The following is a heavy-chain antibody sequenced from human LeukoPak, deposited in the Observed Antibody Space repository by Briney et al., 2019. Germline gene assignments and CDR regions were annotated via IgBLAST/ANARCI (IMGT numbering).Heavy chain of an antibody. V-gene: IGHV3-30*18. Sequence: PGRSLRLSCAASGFIFSSYGMHWVRQAPGKGLEWVAVISYDGSNKYYADSVKGRFTISRDNSKNTLYLQMNSLRAEDTAIYYCAKDPREYCGGGNCYVDYWGQGTLVTVSS. CDR1: GFIFSSYG. D-gene: IGHD2-15*01. CDR2: ISYDGSNK. J-gene: IGHJ4*02. CDR3: AKDPREYCGGGNCYVDY.